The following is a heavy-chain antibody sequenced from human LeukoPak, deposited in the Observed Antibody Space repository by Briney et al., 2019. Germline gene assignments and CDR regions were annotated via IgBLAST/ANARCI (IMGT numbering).Heavy chain of an antibody. CDR2: TNTDGSTT. D-gene: IGHD3-16*01. V-gene: IGHV3-74*01. Sequence: GGSLRLSCAASGFAFSSFWMHWVRQAPGKGLVWVSHTNTDGSTTDYADSVRGRFTISRDNAKNTLYLQMNSLRAEDTAVYYCARERGPPRGGYFDYWGQGTLVTVSS. CDR3: ARERGPPRGGYFDY. J-gene: IGHJ4*02. CDR1: GFAFSSFW.